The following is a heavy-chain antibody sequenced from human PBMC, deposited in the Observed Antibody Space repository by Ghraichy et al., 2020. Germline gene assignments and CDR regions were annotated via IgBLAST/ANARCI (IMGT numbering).Heavy chain of an antibody. V-gene: IGHV3-7*03. CDR2: IREDGSEK. J-gene: IGHJ4*02. D-gene: IGHD7-27*01. Sequence: GGSLRLSCAASGFTFSSFWMTWVRQAPGKGLEWVANIREDGSEKYYVGSVKGRFTISRDNAKNSLYLQMNSLRAEDTALYYCARGPVWGSRIIFDYWGQGTLVTVSS. CDR1: GFTFSSFW. CDR3: ARGPVWGSRIIFDY.